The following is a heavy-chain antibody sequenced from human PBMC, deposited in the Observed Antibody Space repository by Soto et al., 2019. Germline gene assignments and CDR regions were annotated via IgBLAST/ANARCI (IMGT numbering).Heavy chain of an antibody. CDR1: GFTFSSYG. V-gene: IGHV3-33*01. CDR2: IWYDGSNK. CDR3: ARDSIVVVPAADAFDI. D-gene: IGHD2-2*01. J-gene: IGHJ3*02. Sequence: GGSLRLSCAASGFTFSSYGMHWVRQAPGKGLEWVAVIWYDGSNKYNADSVKGRFTISRDNSKNTLYLQMNSLRAEDTAVYYCARDSIVVVPAADAFDIWGQGTMVTVSS.